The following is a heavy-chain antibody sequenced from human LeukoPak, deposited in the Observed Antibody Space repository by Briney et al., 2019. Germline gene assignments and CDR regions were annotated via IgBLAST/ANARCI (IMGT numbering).Heavy chain of an antibody. D-gene: IGHD6-13*01. J-gene: IGHJ4*02. V-gene: IGHV3-23*01. CDR3: AKPESIAAAGYGFDY. CDR1: GFTFSSYA. Sequence: GGSLRLSCAASGFTFSSYAMSWVRQAPGKGLEWVSTISGSTSSTYYADSVKGRFTISRDNSKNTLYLQMNSLRAEDTAVYYCAKPESIAAAGYGFDYWGQGTLVTVSS. CDR2: ISGSTSST.